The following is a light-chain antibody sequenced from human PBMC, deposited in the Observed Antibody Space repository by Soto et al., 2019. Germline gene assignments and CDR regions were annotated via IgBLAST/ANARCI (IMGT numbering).Light chain of an antibody. Sequence: DIQLTQSPSFLSASVGDRVTITCRASQGISSYLAWYQQKPGKAPKLLIYAASTLQSGVPSRFXXSGSGTEFTLTISSLQPEDFATYYCQQLNSYPLTFGGGTKVEIK. CDR3: QQLNSYPLT. CDR2: AAS. CDR1: QGISSY. J-gene: IGKJ4*01. V-gene: IGKV1-9*01.